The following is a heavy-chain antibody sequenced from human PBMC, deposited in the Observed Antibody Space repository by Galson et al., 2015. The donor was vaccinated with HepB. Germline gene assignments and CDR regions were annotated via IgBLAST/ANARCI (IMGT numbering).Heavy chain of an antibody. D-gene: IGHD6-6*01. CDR1: GFTFSSYA. CDR3: AKGAYSSSSAYFQH. Sequence: SLRLSCAASGFTFSSYAMSWVRQAPGKGLEWVSAISGSGGRTYYADSVKVRFTISRDNSKNTLYVQMNSLRAEDTAVYYCAKGAYSSSSAYFQHWGQGTLVTVSS. J-gene: IGHJ1*01. CDR2: ISGSGGRT. V-gene: IGHV3-23*01.